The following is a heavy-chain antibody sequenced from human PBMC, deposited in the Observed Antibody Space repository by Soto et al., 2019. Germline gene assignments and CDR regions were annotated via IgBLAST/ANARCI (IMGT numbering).Heavy chain of an antibody. CDR3: AKVSDSHYDFWSGYYRTYYYGMDV. J-gene: IGHJ6*02. Sequence: GGSLRLSCAASGFTFSSYWMHWVRQAPGKGLVWVSRINSDGTSTSYADSVKGRFTISRDNAKNTLYLQMNSLRAEDTAVYYCAKVSDSHYDFWSGYYRTYYYGMDVWGQGTTVTVS. D-gene: IGHD3-3*01. V-gene: IGHV3-74*01. CDR1: GFTFSSYW. CDR2: INSDGTST.